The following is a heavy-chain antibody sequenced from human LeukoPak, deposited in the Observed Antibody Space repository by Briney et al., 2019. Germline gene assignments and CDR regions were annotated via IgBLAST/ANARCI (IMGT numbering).Heavy chain of an antibody. CDR2: ISGSGGST. CDR1: GFTFSSYA. V-gene: IGHV3-23*01. Sequence: GGSLRLSCAASGFTFSSYAMSWVRQAPGKGLEWVSAISGSGGSTYYADSVKGRITISRDNSKNTLYLQMNSLRAEDTAVYYCAKSRGDGPTPHYFDYWGQGTLVTVSS. CDR3: AKSRGDGPTPHYFDY. J-gene: IGHJ4*02. D-gene: IGHD2-21*02.